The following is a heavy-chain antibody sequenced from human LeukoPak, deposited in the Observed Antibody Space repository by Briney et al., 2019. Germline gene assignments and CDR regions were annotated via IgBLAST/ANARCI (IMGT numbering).Heavy chain of an antibody. CDR3: ARHDPGWFDT. V-gene: IGHV4-59*08. D-gene: IGHD7-27*01. J-gene: IGHJ5*02. Sequence: SETLSLTCTVSGGSISSSYWSWIRQPPGKGLEWIGYIHYSGSTNYNPSLKSRATISVDTSKAHSSLKLSSATAADTAVYYCARHDPGWFDTWGQGTLVTVSS. CDR1: GGSISSSY. CDR2: IHYSGST.